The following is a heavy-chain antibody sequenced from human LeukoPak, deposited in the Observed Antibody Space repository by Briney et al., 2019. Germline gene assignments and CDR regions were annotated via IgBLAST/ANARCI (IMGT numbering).Heavy chain of an antibody. CDR2: IKSKTDGGTA. V-gene: IGHV3-15*01. CDR3: TTQADY. J-gene: IGHJ4*02. CDR1: GXTVSSNY. Sequence: GGSLRLSCAASGXTVSSNYMSWVRQAPGKGLEWLGRIKSKTDGGTADYPAPVKGRFTISRDDSKNTLYLQMNSLTTEDTAVYYCTTQADYWGQGTLVTVSS.